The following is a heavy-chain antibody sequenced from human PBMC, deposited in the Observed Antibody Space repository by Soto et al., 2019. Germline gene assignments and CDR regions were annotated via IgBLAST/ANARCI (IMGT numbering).Heavy chain of an antibody. D-gene: IGHD3-10*01. J-gene: IGHJ6*02. CDR1: GGSISSGDYY. CDR2: IYYSGST. Sequence: SETLSLTCTVSGGSISSGDYYWSWIRQPPGKGLEWIGYIYYSGSTYYNPSLKSRVTISVDTSKNQFSLKLSSVTAADTAVYYCASMGVIGHYYYYGMDVWGQGTTVTVSS. CDR3: ASMGVIGHYYYYGMDV. V-gene: IGHV4-30-4*01.